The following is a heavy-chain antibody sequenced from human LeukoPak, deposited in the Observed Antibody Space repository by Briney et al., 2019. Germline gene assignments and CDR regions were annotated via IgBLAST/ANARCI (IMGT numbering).Heavy chain of an antibody. CDR3: ASYYSYYHVMDV. CDR2: IKQDGSEK. J-gene: IGHJ6*02. V-gene: IGHV3-7*01. Sequence: GGTLRLSCAASGFTLSSYRMRWARHAPANGLEWVANIKQDGSEKYYVDSVKGRFTISRDNAKNSLYLQMNSLRAEDTAVYYCASYYSYYHVMDVWGQGTTVTVSS. CDR1: GFTLSSYR.